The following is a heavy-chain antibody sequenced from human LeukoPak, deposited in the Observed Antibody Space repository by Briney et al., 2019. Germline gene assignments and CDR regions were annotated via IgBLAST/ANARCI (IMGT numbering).Heavy chain of an antibody. CDR2: IYYSGST. J-gene: IGHJ4*02. D-gene: IGHD6-6*01. V-gene: IGHV4-39*01. CDR3: ARHSSDIAARPNDY. Sequence: SETLSLTCTVSGGSISSSSYYWGWIRQPPGKGLEWIGSIYYSGSTYYNPSLKSRVTISVDTSKNQFSLKLSSVTAADTAMYYCARHSSDIAARPNDYWGQGTLVTVSS. CDR1: GGSISSSSYY.